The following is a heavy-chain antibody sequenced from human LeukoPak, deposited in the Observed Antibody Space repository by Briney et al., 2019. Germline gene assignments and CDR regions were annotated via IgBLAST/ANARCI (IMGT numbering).Heavy chain of an antibody. CDR3: AKDGQGLTYYFDY. D-gene: IGHD1-14*01. V-gene: IGHV3-30*18. Sequence: QAGGSLRLSCAASGFTFSSYGMHWVRQAPGKGLEWVAVISYDGSNKYYADSVKGRFTNSRDNSKNTPYLQMNSLRAEDTAVYYCAKDGQGLTYYFDYWGQGTLVTVSS. J-gene: IGHJ4*02. CDR1: GFTFSSYG. CDR2: ISYDGSNK.